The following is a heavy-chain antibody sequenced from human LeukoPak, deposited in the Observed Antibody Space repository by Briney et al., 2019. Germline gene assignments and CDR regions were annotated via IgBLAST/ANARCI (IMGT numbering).Heavy chain of an antibody. D-gene: IGHD3-9*01. CDR2: ISSSSSTI. CDR3: ARGRLVRPPGYDY. Sequence: GGSLRLSCAVSEFTFSTYSMNWVRQAPGKGLEWVSYISSSSSTIYYADSVKGRFTISRDNAKNSLFLQMNSLRAEDTAVYYCARGRLVRPPGYDYWGQGTLVTVSS. J-gene: IGHJ4*02. V-gene: IGHV3-48*01. CDR1: EFTFSTYS.